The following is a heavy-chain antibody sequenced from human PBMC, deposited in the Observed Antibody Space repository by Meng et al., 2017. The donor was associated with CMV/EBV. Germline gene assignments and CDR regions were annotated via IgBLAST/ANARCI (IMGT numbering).Heavy chain of an antibody. CDR1: GFTFSSYS. CDR3: AKVSGDIPAALAPFDY. Sequence: GGSLRLSCAASGFTFSSYSMNWVRQAPGKGLEWVTFIRHDGSNKYYADSVKGRLTISRDNSKNTLYLQMNSLRPEDTALYYCAKVSGDIPAALAPFDYWGQGTLVTVSS. V-gene: IGHV3-30*02. CDR2: IRHDGSNK. D-gene: IGHD6-13*01. J-gene: IGHJ4*02.